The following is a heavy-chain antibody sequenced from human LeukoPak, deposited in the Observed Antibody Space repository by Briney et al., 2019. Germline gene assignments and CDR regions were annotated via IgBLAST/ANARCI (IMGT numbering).Heavy chain of an antibody. CDR3: ARSSEGRYYYDSSGFSYYYYYMDV. V-gene: IGHV4-4*07. D-gene: IGHD3-22*01. J-gene: IGHJ6*03. CDR2: MYTSEST. CDR1: GDSISSYY. Sequence: SETLSLTCTVSGDSISSYYWSWIRQPAGKGLEWIGRMYTSESTNYNPSLKSRVTMSVDTSKNQFSLKLSSVTAADTAVYYCARSSEGRYYYDSSGFSYYYYYMDVWGKGTTVTISS.